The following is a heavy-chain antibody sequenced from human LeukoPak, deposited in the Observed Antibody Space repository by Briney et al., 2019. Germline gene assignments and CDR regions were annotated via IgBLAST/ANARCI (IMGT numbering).Heavy chain of an antibody. Sequence: GGSLRLSCAASGFTFSSYWMHWVRQAPGKGLVWVSRINSDGSSTSYADSVKGRFTISRDNAKNTLYLQMNSLRAQDTAVYYCARGPAAGTFYYWGQGTLVTVSS. CDR1: GFTFSSYW. J-gene: IGHJ4*02. CDR3: ARGPAAGTFYY. D-gene: IGHD6-13*01. CDR2: INSDGSST. V-gene: IGHV3-74*01.